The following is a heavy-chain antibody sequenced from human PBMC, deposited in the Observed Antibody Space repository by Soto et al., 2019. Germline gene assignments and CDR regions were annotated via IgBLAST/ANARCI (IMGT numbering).Heavy chain of an antibody. CDR1: GYTFTSYG. CDR2: ISGYNGDT. Sequence: QGQLVQSGGEVKKPGASVKVSCKASGYTFTSYGISWVRQAPGQGLEWMGWISGYNGDTKYAQKFQGRVTMTVDTSTTTAYMERRSLTSDDRAVYYCAKNGHPPYYYYGMDVWGQGTTVTVSS. V-gene: IGHV1-18*01. J-gene: IGHJ6*02. CDR3: AKNGHPPYYYYGMDV. D-gene: IGHD2-8*01.